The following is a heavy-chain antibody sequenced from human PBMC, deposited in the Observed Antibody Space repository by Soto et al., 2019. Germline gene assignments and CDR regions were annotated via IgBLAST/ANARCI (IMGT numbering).Heavy chain of an antibody. CDR2: IHTTDGT. D-gene: IGHD6-13*01. CDR1: GDSISGYY. Sequence: KPSETLSLTCTVSGDSISGYYWSWIRQPAGKGMEWIGRIHTTDGTNYNPSLKSRVTMSIDTSNNQFSLKLSSLTAADTAVYYCARALSSAAGLYFDFWGQGTLVTVSS. CDR3: ARALSSAAGLYFDF. V-gene: IGHV4-4*07. J-gene: IGHJ4*02.